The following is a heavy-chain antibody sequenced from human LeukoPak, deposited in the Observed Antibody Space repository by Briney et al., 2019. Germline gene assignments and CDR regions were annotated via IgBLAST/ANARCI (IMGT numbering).Heavy chain of an antibody. CDR1: GFTFSSYW. CDR2: IKQGGSEK. V-gene: IGHV3-7*01. D-gene: IGHD3-22*01. J-gene: IGHJ4*02. CDR3: ARGTLYYYEMFDY. Sequence: GGSLRLSCAASGFTFSSYWMTWVRQAPGKGLEWVANIKQGGSEKYYVDSVKGRSTISRDNAKNSLYLQMNSLRADDTAVYYCARGTLYYYEMFDYWGQGTLVTVSS.